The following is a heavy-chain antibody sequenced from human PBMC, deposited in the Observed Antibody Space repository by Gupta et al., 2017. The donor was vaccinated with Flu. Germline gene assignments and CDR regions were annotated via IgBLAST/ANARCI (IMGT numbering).Heavy chain of an antibody. CDR1: GGSFSDYF. Sequence: QQWGAGLLKPSETLSLTCAVNGGSFSDYFWSWFRQPPGKGLEWIGENNHYGSTNYNPSLESRVTISVDTSKNQFSLKLTSVTAADTAVYYCARGPGGSYFGVYFDYWGQGTLVTVSS. CDR2: NNHYGST. CDR3: ARGPGGSYFGVYFDY. J-gene: IGHJ4*02. V-gene: IGHV4-34*01. D-gene: IGHD1-26*01.